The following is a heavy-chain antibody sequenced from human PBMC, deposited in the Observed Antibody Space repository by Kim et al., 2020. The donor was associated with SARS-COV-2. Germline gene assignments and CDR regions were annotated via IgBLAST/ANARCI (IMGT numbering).Heavy chain of an antibody. CDR1: GGSISSSSYY. D-gene: IGHD6-13*01. V-gene: IGHV4-39*07. Sequence: SETLSLTCTVSGGSISSSSYYWGWIRQPPGKGLEWIGSIYYSGSTYYNPSLKSRVTISVDTSKNQFSLKLSSVTAADTAVYYCAAAAGTSRWFDPWGQGTLVTVSS. CDR3: AAAAGTSRWFDP. J-gene: IGHJ5*02. CDR2: IYYSGST.